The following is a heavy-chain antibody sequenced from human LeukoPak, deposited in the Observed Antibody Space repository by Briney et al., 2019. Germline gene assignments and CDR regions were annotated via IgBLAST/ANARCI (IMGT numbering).Heavy chain of an antibody. CDR3: ARAPYSGSYLVDY. CDR1: GYTFTSYG. J-gene: IGHJ4*02. D-gene: IGHD1-26*01. Sequence: ASVNVSCKASGYTFTSYGISWVRQAPGQGLEWMGWISAYNGNTNYAQKLQGRVTITADESTSTAYMELSSLRSEDTAVYYCARAPYSGSYLVDYWGQGTLVTVSS. V-gene: IGHV1-18*01. CDR2: ISAYNGNT.